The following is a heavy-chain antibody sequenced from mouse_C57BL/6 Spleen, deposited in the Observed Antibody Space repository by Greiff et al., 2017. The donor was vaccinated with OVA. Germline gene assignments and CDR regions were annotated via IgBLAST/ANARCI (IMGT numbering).Heavy chain of an antibody. Sequence: EVQGVESGGDLVKPGGSLKLSCAASGFTFSSYGMSWVRQTPDKRLEWVATISSGGSYTYYPDSVKGRFTISRDNAKNTLYLQMSSLKSEDTAMYYCARQNDYDTYFDYWGQGTTLTVSS. V-gene: IGHV5-6*01. CDR2: ISSGGSYT. J-gene: IGHJ2*01. CDR1: GFTFSSYG. CDR3: ARQNDYDTYFDY. D-gene: IGHD2-4*01.